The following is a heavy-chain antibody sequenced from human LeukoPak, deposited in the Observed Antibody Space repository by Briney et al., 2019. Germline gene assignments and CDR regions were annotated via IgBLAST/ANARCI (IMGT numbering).Heavy chain of an antibody. CDR3: ARTLVVPAAPADAFDI. CDR1: GGSISSYY. CDR2: IYYSGST. V-gene: IGHV4-59*01. D-gene: IGHD2-2*01. J-gene: IGHJ3*02. Sequence: PSETLSLTCTVSGGSISSYYWSWIRQPPGKGLEWIGYIYYSGSTNYNPSLKSRVTISVDTSKNQFSLKLSSVTAADTAVYYCARTLVVPAAPADAFDIWDQGTMVTVSS.